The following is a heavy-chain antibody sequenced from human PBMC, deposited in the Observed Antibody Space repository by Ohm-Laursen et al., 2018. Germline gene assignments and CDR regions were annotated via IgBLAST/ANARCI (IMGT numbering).Heavy chain of an antibody. CDR3: ARYTAPYYYYGMDV. CDR1: GGSISSYY. J-gene: IGHJ6*02. D-gene: IGHD1-1*01. Sequence: TLSLTCTVSGGSISSYYWSWIRQPPGKGLEWIGYIYYSGSTNYNPSLKSRVTISVDTSNNQFSLKLSSVTAADTAVYYCARYTAPYYYYGMDVWGQGTTVTVSS. CDR2: IYYSGST. V-gene: IGHV4-59*01.